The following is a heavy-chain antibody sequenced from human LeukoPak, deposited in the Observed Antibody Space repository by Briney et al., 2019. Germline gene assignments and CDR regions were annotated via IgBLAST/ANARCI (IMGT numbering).Heavy chain of an antibody. CDR1: GFTFSNNR. CDR3: ARAATAGGYSLDAFDI. Sequence: GGSLRLSCAASGFTFSNNRMTWVRQAPGIGLEWVANINQDGSDKYYVDSVKGRFTISRDNSKNTLYLQMNSLRAEDTAVYYCARAATAGGYSLDAFDIWGQGTMVTVSS. V-gene: IGHV3-7*05. J-gene: IGHJ3*02. CDR2: INQDGSDK. D-gene: IGHD3-22*01.